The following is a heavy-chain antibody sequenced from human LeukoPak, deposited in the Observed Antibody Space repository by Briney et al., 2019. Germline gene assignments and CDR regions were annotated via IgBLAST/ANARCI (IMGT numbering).Heavy chain of an antibody. J-gene: IGHJ3*02. CDR3: ARGFRRIGERAFDI. CDR2: IYYSGST. CDR1: GGSISSYY. Sequence: KPSETLSLTCTVSGGSISSYYWSWIRQPPGKGLEWIGYIYYSGSTNYNPSLKSRVTISVDTSKNQFSLKLSSVTAADTAVYYCARGFRRIGERAFDIWGQGTMVTVSS. V-gene: IGHV4-59*01. D-gene: IGHD3-3*01.